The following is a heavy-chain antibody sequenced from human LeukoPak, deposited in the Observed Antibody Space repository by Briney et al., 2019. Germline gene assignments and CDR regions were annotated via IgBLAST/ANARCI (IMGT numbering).Heavy chain of an antibody. D-gene: IGHD3-22*01. Sequence: GGSLRLSCAASGFTFSIYWMSWVRQAPGKGLEWVANIKQDGSEKYYVDSVKGRFTISRDNAKNSLYLQMNSLRAQDTAVYYCARDRRDYDSSGYYSLRYFDYWGQGTLVTVSS. J-gene: IGHJ4*02. CDR2: IKQDGSEK. CDR1: GFTFSIYW. V-gene: IGHV3-7*01. CDR3: ARDRRDYDSSGYYSLRYFDY.